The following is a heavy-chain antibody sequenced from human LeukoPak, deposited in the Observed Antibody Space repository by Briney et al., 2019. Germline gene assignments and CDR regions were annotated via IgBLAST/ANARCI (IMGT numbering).Heavy chain of an antibody. CDR2: ISYSGST. J-gene: IGHJ6*03. Sequence: SETLSLICTVSGGSISSYYWSWIRQPPGKGLEWIGYISYSGSTNYNPSLKSRVAISVDTSKSQFSLKLSSVTAADTAIYYCASGIVPDYYYYYMDVWGKGTTVTVSS. CDR3: ASGIVPDYYYYYMDV. V-gene: IGHV4-59*01. D-gene: IGHD6-6*01. CDR1: GGSISSYY.